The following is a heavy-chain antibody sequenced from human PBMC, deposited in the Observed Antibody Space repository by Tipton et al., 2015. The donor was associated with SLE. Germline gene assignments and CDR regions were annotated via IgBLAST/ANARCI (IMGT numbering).Heavy chain of an antibody. CDR2: FYPGGTT. Sequence: TLSLTCTVSGDSISSQHWSWIRQSAGKGLEWMGRFYPGGTTSYNPSFKSRVTMSADTSKNQFSLKLNSVTAADTAVYYCARGVRIAVVKGWYFDLWGRGTLVTVSS. D-gene: IGHD6-19*01. CDR1: GDSISSQH. J-gene: IGHJ2*01. V-gene: IGHV4-4*07. CDR3: ARGVRIAVVKGWYFDL.